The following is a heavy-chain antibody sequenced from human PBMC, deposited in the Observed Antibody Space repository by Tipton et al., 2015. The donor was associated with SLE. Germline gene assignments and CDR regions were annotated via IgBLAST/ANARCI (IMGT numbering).Heavy chain of an antibody. Sequence: SLRLSCAASGFTFDDYAMHWVRQAPGKGLEWVSGFSWNSGVIGYADSVKGRFTVSRDNAKNSLYLQMHTVRVEDTALYYCAKARLTTPGWYWYFDVWGRGTLVTVSS. CDR3: AKARLTTPGWYWYFDV. CDR2: FSWNSGVI. CDR1: GFTFDDYA. D-gene: IGHD2-15*01. J-gene: IGHJ2*01. V-gene: IGHV3-9*01.